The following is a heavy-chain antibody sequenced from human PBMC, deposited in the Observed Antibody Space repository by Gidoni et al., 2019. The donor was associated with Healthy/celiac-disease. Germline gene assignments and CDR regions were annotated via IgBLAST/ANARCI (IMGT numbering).Heavy chain of an antibody. D-gene: IGHD3-10*01. CDR3: ARDGINYYGSGRGSYGMDV. V-gene: IGHV3-30*04. CDR2: ISYDGSNK. Sequence: QVQLVESGGGVVQPGRSLRLSCAASGFTFSSYALHWVRQAPGKVLEWVAVISYDGSNKYYADSVKGRFTISRDNSKNTLYLQMNSLRAEDTAVYYCARDGINYYGSGRGSYGMDVWGQGTTVTVSS. CDR1: GFTFSSYA. J-gene: IGHJ6*02.